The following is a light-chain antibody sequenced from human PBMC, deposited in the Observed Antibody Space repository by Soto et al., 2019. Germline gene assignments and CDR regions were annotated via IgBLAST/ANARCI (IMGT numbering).Light chain of an antibody. Sequence: SVLTQPPSASGTPGQRVTISCSGSSSNIGSKTVNWYQQLPGTVPKLLIYNSYQRPSGVPDRFSGSKSGTSASLAISGLQSEDEADYYCAAWDASLNGYVFGAGTKSPS. V-gene: IGLV1-44*01. CDR3: AAWDASLNGYV. CDR1: SSNIGSKT. CDR2: NSY. J-gene: IGLJ1*01.